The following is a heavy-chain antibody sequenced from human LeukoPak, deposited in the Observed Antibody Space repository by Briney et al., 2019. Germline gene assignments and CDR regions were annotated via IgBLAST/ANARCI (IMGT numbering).Heavy chain of an antibody. CDR2: INPNSGDT. CDR1: GYTLTELT. D-gene: IGHD5-12*01. Sequence: AASVKVSCKVSGYTLTELTMHWVRQAPGKGLEWMGWINPNSGDTNYAQKFQGRVTMTRDTSISTAYMELSRLRSDDTAVYYCARASWRSGYDPGRYWGQGTLVTVSS. V-gene: IGHV1-2*02. J-gene: IGHJ4*02. CDR3: ARASWRSGYDPGRY.